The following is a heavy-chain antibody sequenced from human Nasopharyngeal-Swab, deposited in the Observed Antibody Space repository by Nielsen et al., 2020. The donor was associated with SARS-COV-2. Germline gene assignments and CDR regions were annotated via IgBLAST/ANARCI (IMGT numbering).Heavy chain of an antibody. J-gene: IGHJ6*02. CDR3: AREYGIVVVPAATGGMDV. V-gene: IGHV1-69*10. CDR1: GGTFSSYA. Sequence: SMKVSCKVSGGTFSSYAISWVRQAPGQGLEWMGGIIPILGIANYAQKFQGRVTITADKSTSTAYMELSSLRSEDTAVYYCAREYGIVVVPAATGGMDVWGQGTTVTVSS. CDR2: IIPILGIA. D-gene: IGHD2-2*01.